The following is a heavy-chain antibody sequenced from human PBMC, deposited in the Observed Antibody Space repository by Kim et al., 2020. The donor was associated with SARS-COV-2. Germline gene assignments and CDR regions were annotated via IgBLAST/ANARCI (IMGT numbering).Heavy chain of an antibody. J-gene: IGHJ4*02. D-gene: IGHD2-15*01. CDR2: TGNP. CDR3: ARLVDFDY. V-gene: IGHV7-4-1*02. Sequence: TGNPTYAQGFTGRFVFSLDTSVSTAYLQISSLKAEDTAVYYCARLVDFDYWGQGTLVTVSS.